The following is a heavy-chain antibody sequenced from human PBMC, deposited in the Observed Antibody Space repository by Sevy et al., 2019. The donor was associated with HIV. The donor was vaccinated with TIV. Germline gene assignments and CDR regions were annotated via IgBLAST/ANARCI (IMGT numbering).Heavy chain of an antibody. Sequence: GGSLRLSCAASGFSLSTYAISWVRQAAGKGLDWVSGISGNGGTTFYADSVKGRFTMSRDNSKSTLFLQMNSLRAEDTAVYYCAKGPGYSGSGRVLRDWYFDLWGRGTLVTVSS. CDR3: AKGPGYSGSGRVLRDWYFDL. V-gene: IGHV3-23*01. D-gene: IGHD3-10*01. CDR2: ISGNGGTT. CDR1: GFSLSTYA. J-gene: IGHJ2*01.